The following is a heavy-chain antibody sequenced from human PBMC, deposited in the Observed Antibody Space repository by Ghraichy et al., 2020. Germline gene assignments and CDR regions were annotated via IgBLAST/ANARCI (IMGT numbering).Heavy chain of an antibody. Sequence: SETLSLTCAVSGGYISSRSWRSWFRQPPGKGLEWIGEIYPTESTHYKPYIRSRVTISIDMSKDQFSLELNSVTAADTAIYYCVTYPSDSTAYRFDHLVQGSLVTLSS. CDR3: VTYPSDSTAYRFDH. CDR1: GGYISSRSW. V-gene: IGHV4-4*02. D-gene: IGHD3-22*01. CDR2: IYPTEST. J-gene: IGHJ4*02.